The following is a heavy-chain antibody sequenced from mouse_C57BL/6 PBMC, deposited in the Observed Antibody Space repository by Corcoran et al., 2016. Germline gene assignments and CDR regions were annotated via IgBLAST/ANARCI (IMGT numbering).Heavy chain of an antibody. CDR1: GYTFTDYY. D-gene: IGHD1-1*01. Sequence: QVQLKQSGAELVRPGASVKLSCKASGYTFTDYYINWVKQRPGQGLEWIARIYPGSGNTYYNEKFKGKATLTAEKSSSTAYMQLSSLTSEDSAVYFCARNDPYSYGSSYNYWGQGTTLTVSS. J-gene: IGHJ2*01. CDR2: IYPGSGNT. V-gene: IGHV1-76*01. CDR3: ARNDPYSYGSSYNY.